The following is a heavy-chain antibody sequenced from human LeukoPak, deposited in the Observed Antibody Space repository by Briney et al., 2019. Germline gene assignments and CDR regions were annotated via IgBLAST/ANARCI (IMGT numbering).Heavy chain of an antibody. CDR3: ARVLTGYPFDAFDI. J-gene: IGHJ3*02. D-gene: IGHD3-9*01. CDR2: IYYSGST. Sequence: SETLSLTCTVSGGSISSGDYYWSWIRQPPGKGLEWIGYIYYSGSTYYNPSLKSRVTISVDTSKNQFSLKLSSVTAADTAVYYCARVLTGYPFDAFDIWGQGTMVTVSS. CDR1: GGSISSGDYY. V-gene: IGHV4-30-4*08.